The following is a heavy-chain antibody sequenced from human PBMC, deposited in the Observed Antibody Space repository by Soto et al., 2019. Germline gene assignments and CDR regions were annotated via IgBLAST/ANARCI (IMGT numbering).Heavy chain of an antibody. J-gene: IGHJ4*02. V-gene: IGHV4-38-2*01. D-gene: IGHD2-2*01. Sequence: SETLSLTCAVSGHSISSGYYWGWIRQPPGEGLEWIGSVYQSGSSNYNPSLKSRVAISLDTSKNQFSLRLSSVTAADTAVYHCASCSSTSCYPPWGLRHFDYWGQGXQVTVSS. CDR2: VYQSGSS. CDR1: GHSISSGYY. CDR3: ASCSSTSCYPPWGLRHFDY.